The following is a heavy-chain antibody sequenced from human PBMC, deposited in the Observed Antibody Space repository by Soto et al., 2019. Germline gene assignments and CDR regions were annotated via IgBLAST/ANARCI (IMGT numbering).Heavy chain of an antibody. V-gene: IGHV3-30*18. CDR1: GFTFSSYG. CDR3: ANGRYDSSGYYPFDY. J-gene: IGHJ4*02. D-gene: IGHD3-22*01. CDR2: ISYDGSNK. Sequence: GGSLRLSCAASGFTFSSYGMHWVRQAPGKGLEWVAVISYDGSNKYYADSVKGRFTISRDNSKNTLYLQMNSLRAEDTAVYYCANGRYDSSGYYPFDYWGQGTLVTVSS.